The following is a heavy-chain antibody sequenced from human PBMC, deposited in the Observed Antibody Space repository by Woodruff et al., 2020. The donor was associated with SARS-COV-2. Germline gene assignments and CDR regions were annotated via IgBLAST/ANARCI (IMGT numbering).Heavy chain of an antibody. D-gene: IGHD4-17*01. J-gene: IGHJ2*01. CDR3: VTTTVTTYWYFDL. Sequence: YGDSVKGRFTISRDNAKNTLYLQMNSLRADDTAVYYCVTTTVTTYWYFDLWGRGTLVTVSS. V-gene: IGHV3-74*01.